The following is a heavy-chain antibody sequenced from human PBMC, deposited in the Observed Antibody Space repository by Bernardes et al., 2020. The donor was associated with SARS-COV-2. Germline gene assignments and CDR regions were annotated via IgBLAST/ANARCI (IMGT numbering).Heavy chain of an antibody. D-gene: IGHD2-2*01. CDR1: GFSLTPTGVG. CDR2: IYWDDDE. Sequence: SGATLSKPTQTLTLTCPVPGFSLTPTGVGVGWIRQPPGKALEWLALIYWDDDERYSPSLKSRLTNTKDTSKNQVVLTMTNMDPVDTATYYFAHRRTAPLPANWFDPWGQGIPVTVSS. J-gene: IGHJ5*02. V-gene: IGHV2-5*02. CDR3: AHRRTAPLPANWFDP.